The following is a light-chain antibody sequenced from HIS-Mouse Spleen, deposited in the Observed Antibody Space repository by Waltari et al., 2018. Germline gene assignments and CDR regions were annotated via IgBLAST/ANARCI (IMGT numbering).Light chain of an antibody. Sequence: QPSLTQPPSASRPPGNRVTIYWSGNSSYIGIHTVTWYQPLPGTAPKLRIYSNNQRPAGVPDRFSGSNSGTSASLAISGLQSEDEADYYCAAWDDSLNVYVFGTGTKVTVL. CDR3: AAWDDSLNVYV. V-gene: IGLV1-44*01. CDR1: SSYIGIHT. J-gene: IGLJ1*01. CDR2: SNN.